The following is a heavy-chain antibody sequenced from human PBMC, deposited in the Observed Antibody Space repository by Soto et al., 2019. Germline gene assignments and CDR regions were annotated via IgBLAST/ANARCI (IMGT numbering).Heavy chain of an antibody. CDR1: GFIFSIYG. D-gene: IGHD2-15*01. CDR2: IWYDGSNK. V-gene: IGHV3-33*01. Sequence: GGSLRLSCAASGFIFSIYGMHWVRQAPGKGLEWVAVIWYDGSNKYYADSVKGRFTISRDNSKNTLYLQMNSLRAEDTAVYYCARGSPAVARIFDYWGQGTLVTVSS. J-gene: IGHJ4*02. CDR3: ARGSPAVARIFDY.